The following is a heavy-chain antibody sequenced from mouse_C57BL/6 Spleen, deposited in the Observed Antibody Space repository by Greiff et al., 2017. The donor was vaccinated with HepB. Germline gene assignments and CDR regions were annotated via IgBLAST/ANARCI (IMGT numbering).Heavy chain of an antibody. D-gene: IGHD1-1*01. CDR2: IYPGSGST. J-gene: IGHJ2*01. CDR1: GYTFTSYW. V-gene: IGHV1-55*01. Sequence: VQLQQSGAELVKPGASVKMSCKASGYTFTSYWITWVKQRPGQGLEWIGDIYPGSGSTNYNEKFKSKATLTVDTSSSTAYMQLSSLTSEDSAVYSCASGDYAISPAYFDYWGQGTTLTVSS. CDR3: ASGDYAISPAYFDY.